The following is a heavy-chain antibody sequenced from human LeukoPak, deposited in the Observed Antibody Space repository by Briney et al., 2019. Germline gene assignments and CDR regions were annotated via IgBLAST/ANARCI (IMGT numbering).Heavy chain of an antibody. CDR3: ARDLADCSSTSCYYYYYYGMDV. J-gene: IGHJ6*02. CDR1: GGTFSSYA. CDR2: IIPIFGTA. Sequence: SVKVSCKASGGTFSSYAISXVRQXPGQGXEWMGGIIPIFGTANYAQKFQGRVTITADESTSTAYMELSSLRSEDTAVYYCARDLADCSSTSCYYYYYYGMDVWGQGTTVTVSS. V-gene: IGHV1-69*01. D-gene: IGHD2-2*01.